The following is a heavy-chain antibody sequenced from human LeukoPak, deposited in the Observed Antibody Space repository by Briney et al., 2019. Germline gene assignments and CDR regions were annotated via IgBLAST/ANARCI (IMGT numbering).Heavy chain of an antibody. CDR1: GGSISGYY. J-gene: IGHJ5*02. V-gene: IGHV4-39*01. CDR3: ARHYGP. CDR2: IYDSGST. Sequence: SETLSLTCTVSGGSISGYYWSWIRQPPGKGLEWIGSIYDSGSTYYNPSLKSRVTISVDTSKNQFSLKLNSVTAADTAVYYCARHYGPWGQGTLVTVSS. D-gene: IGHD3-10*01.